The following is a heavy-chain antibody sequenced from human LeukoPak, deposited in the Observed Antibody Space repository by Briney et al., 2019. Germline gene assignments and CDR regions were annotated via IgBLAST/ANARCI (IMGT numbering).Heavy chain of an antibody. CDR2: ISHDGMNA. V-gene: IGHV3-23*01. Sequence: GGSLRLSCAASGLHFSGTAMSWVRKAPGKGLEWVSAISHDGMNAYYADSVKGRFTISRDNSKKTVSLEMSSLTAADTGVYYCAKDGAQYSSGPECDPRGQGALVTVSP. CDR3: AKDGAQYSSGPECDP. J-gene: IGHJ5*02. D-gene: IGHD6-19*01. CDR1: GLHFSGTA.